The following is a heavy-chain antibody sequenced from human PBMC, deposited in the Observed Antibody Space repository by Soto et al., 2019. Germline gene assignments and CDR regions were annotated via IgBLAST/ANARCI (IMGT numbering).Heavy chain of an antibody. CDR3: ARGRITGTPEGAFDI. Sequence: GGSLRLSCAASGFTFSSYSMNWVRQAPGKGLEWVSSISSSSSYIYYADSVKGRFTISRDNAKNSLYLQMNSLRAEDTAVDYCARGRITGTPEGAFDIWGQGTMVTVSS. CDR1: GFTFSSYS. CDR2: ISSSSSYI. J-gene: IGHJ3*02. D-gene: IGHD1-7*01. V-gene: IGHV3-21*01.